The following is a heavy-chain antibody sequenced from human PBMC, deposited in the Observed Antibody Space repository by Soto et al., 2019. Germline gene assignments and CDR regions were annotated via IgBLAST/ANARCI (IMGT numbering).Heavy chain of an antibody. V-gene: IGHV4-59*01. CDR1: GGSISSYY. CDR3: ARTATWNGGNCYYYGMDV. Sequence: PSETLSLTCTVSGGSISSYYWSWIRQPPGKGLEWIGYIYYSGSTNYNPSLKSRVTISVDTSKNQFSLKLSSVTAADTAVYYCARTATWNGGNCYYYGMDVWGQGTTVTVSS. D-gene: IGHD1-1*01. CDR2: IYYSGST. J-gene: IGHJ6*02.